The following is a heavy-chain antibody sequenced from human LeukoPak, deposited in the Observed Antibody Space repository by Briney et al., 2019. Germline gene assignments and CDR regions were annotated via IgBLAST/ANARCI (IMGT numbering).Heavy chain of an antibody. CDR3: ARGNLHESYYFDY. V-gene: IGHV3-30*03. J-gene: IGHJ4*02. CDR2: ISYDGSNK. Sequence: PGGSLRLSCAASGFTFSSYGMHWVRQAPGKGLEWVAVISYDGSNKYYADSVKGRFTISRDNAKNSLYLQMNSLRAEDTAVYYCARGNLHESYYFDYWGQGTLVTVSS. CDR1: GFTFSSYG.